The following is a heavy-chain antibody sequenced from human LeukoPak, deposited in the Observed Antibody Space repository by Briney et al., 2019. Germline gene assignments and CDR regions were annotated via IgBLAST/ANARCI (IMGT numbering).Heavy chain of an antibody. J-gene: IGHJ4*02. CDR2: ISSSSSYI. Sequence: TGGSLRLSCAASGFTFSNYWMHWVRQAPGKGLEWVSSISSSSSYIYYADSVKGRFTISRDNAKNSLYLQMNSLRAEDTAVYYCARDHDYGDYIDYWGQGALVTVSS. CDR1: GFTFSNYW. V-gene: IGHV3-21*01. D-gene: IGHD4-17*01. CDR3: ARDHDYGDYIDY.